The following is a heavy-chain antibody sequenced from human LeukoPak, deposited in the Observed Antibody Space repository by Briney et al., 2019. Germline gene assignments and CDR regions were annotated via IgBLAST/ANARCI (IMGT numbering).Heavy chain of an antibody. J-gene: IGHJ4*02. CDR2: IRYDGSNK. CDR1: GFTFLSYG. V-gene: IGHV3-30*02. D-gene: IGHD6-19*01. Sequence: RSGGSLRLSCAASGFTFLSYGMHWVRQAPGKGLEWVAFIRYDGSNKYYADSVKGRFTISRDNSKNTLYLQMNSLRAEDTAVYYCAKDSNRINSGCDYWGQGTLVTVSS. CDR3: AKDSNRINSGCDY.